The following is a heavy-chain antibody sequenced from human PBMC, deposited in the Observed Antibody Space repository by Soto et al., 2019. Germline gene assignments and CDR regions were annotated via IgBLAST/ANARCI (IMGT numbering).Heavy chain of an antibody. V-gene: IGHV4-34*01. CDR1: GGSFSGYY. Sequence: SETLSLTCAVYGGSFSGYYWSWIRQPPGKGLEWIGEINHSGSTNYNPSLKSRVTISVDTSKNQFSLKLSSVTAADTAVYYCARGRDAFDIWGQGTMVTVSS. CDR2: INHSGST. J-gene: IGHJ3*02. CDR3: ARGRDAFDI.